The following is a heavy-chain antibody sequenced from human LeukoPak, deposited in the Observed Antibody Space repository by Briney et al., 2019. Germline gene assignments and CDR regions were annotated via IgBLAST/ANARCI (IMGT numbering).Heavy chain of an antibody. CDR3: AKDKGIAVAGWWYFDL. D-gene: IGHD6-19*01. CDR1: GFTFSTYA. J-gene: IGHJ2*01. Sequence: GGSLRLSCAASGFTFSTYAMSWVRQAPGKGLEWVSAISGSGNSTYYADSVKGRFTISRDSSTNTLYLQMNSLRAEDTAVYYCAKDKGIAVAGWWYFDLWGRGTLVTVSS. V-gene: IGHV3-23*01. CDR2: ISGSGNST.